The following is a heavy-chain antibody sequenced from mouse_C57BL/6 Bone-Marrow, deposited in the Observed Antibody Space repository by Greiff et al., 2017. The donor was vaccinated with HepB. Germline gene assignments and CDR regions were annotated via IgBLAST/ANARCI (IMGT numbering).Heavy chain of an antibody. V-gene: IGHV1-61*01. J-gene: IGHJ2*01. Sequence: QVQLQQSGAELVRPGSSVKLSCKASGYTFTSYWMDWVKQRPGQGLEWIGNIYPSDSETHYNQKFKDKATLTVDKSSSTAYMQLSSLTSEDSAVYYCARDDGYYGGYYFDYWGQGTTLTVSS. CDR2: IYPSDSET. CDR1: GYTFTSYW. CDR3: ARDDGYYGGYYFDY. D-gene: IGHD2-3*01.